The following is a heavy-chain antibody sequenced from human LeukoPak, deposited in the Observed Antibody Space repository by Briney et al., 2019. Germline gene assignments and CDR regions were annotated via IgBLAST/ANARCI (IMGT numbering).Heavy chain of an antibody. Sequence: GASVKVSCKASGYTFINYYMHWVRQAPGQGLEWMGIINPSGGTTSYAQNFQGRVTMTRDTSISTAYMELSRLRSDDTAVYYCAREAVTHTLGYYYYYYMDVWGKGTTVTVSS. J-gene: IGHJ6*03. CDR3: AREAVTHTLGYYYYYYMDV. V-gene: IGHV1-46*01. CDR2: INPSGGTT. D-gene: IGHD4-17*01. CDR1: GYTFINYY.